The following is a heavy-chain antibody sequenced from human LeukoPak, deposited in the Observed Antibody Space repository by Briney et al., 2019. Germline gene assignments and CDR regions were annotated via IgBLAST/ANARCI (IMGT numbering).Heavy chain of an antibody. CDR1: GFTFSSSP. D-gene: IGHD6-19*01. J-gene: IGHJ4*02. CDR2: IVVGSGNT. Sequence: SVKVSCKASGFTFSSSPMHWVRQARGQRLEWIGWIVVGSGNTNYAQRFQERVTITRDVSTNTAYMELSSLRSEDTAVYYCATGSGGYSPDYWGQGTLVTVSS. CDR3: ATGSGGYSPDY. V-gene: IGHV1-58*02.